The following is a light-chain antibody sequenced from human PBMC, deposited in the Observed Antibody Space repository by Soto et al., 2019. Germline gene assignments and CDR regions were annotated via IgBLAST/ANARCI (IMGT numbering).Light chain of an antibody. CDR2: DAS. V-gene: IGKV3-11*01. J-gene: IGKJ4*01. Sequence: EIVLTQSPATLSLSPGERATLSCRASQSVSSYLAWYQQKPGQAPRLLIYDASNRATGIPARLSGSGSGTVFTLTISSLEPEDFAVYFCQQRSNWLLTFGGGTKVEIK. CDR1: QSVSSY. CDR3: QQRSNWLLT.